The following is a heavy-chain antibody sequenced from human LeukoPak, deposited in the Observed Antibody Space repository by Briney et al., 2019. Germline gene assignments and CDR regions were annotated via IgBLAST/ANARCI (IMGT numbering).Heavy chain of an antibody. CDR2: IIPISGTA. V-gene: IGHV1-69*13. J-gene: IGHJ4*02. Sequence: PVKVSCKASGGTFSSYAISWVRQAPGQGLEWMGGIIPISGTANYAQKFQGRVTITADESTSTAYMELSSLRSEDTAVYYCARDHRRAFDYWGQGTLVTVSS. CDR3: ARDHRRAFDY. CDR1: GGTFSSYA.